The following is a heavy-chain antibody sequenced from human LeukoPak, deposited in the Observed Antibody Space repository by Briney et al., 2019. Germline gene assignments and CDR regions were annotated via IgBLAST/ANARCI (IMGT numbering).Heavy chain of an antibody. D-gene: IGHD5-12*01. J-gene: IGHJ4*02. CDR2: IYYDGST. CDR1: GGSISSYY. V-gene: IGHV4-59*12. CDR3: ARDRVSGYGADRVY. Sequence: RSSETLSLTCTVSGGSISSYYWSWIRQPPGKGLEWVGNIYYDGSTYYNPSLKSRVTISVDTSKNQFSLKLSSVTAADTAVYYCARDRVSGYGADRVYWGQGTLVTVSS.